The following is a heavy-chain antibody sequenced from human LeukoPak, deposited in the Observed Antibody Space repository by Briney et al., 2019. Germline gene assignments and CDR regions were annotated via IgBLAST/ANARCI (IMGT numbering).Heavy chain of an antibody. V-gene: IGHV1-18*01. D-gene: IGHD3-3*01. CDR1: GYTFTSYG. Sequence: GASVKVSCKASGYTFTSYGISWVRQAPGQGLEWMGWISAYNGNTNYAQKLQGRVTMTTDTSTSTAYMELRSLRSDDTAVYYCARLTIFGVVIIPVADYRGQGTLVTVSS. CDR3: ARLTIFGVVIIPVADY. CDR2: ISAYNGNT. J-gene: IGHJ4*02.